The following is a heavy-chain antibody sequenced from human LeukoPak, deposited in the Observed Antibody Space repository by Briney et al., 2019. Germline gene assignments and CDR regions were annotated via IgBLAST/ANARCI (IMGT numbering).Heavy chain of an antibody. J-gene: IGHJ4*02. CDR1: GFIFSDYA. CDR2: IGGDGSNT. V-gene: IGHV3-74*01. Sequence: GGSLRLSCAASGFIFSDYAMHWVRQAPGKGLVWVSRIGGDGSNTNFADSVRGRFAISRDNAKNTLYLQMNSLRAEDTAVYYCARGGRHDYDGRPPDYWGQGTLVTVSS. D-gene: IGHD4-23*01. CDR3: ARGGRHDYDGRPPDY.